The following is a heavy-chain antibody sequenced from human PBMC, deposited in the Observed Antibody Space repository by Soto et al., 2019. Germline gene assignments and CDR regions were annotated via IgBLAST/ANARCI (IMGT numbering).Heavy chain of an antibody. V-gene: IGHV1-69*13. CDR2: IIPIFGTA. J-gene: IGHJ6*02. CDR1: GGTFSSYA. Sequence: SVKVSCKASGGTFSSYAISWVRQAPGQGLEWMGGIIPIFGTANYAQKFQGRVTITADESTSTAYMELSSLRSEDTAVYYCARTGYYDIFRYQYYYGMDVWGQGTTVTVSS. D-gene: IGHD3-9*01. CDR3: ARTGYYDIFRYQYYYGMDV.